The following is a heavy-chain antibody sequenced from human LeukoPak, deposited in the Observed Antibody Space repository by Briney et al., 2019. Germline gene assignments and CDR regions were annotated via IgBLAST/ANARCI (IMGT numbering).Heavy chain of an antibody. Sequence: GGSLRLSCAASGFTFSSYSMNWVRQAPGKGLEWVSSISSSSSYTYYADSVKGRFTISRDNAKNSLYLQMNSLRAEDTAVYYCARDVAGHDYWGQGTLVTVSS. CDR3: ARDVAGHDY. J-gene: IGHJ4*02. CDR2: ISSSSSYT. D-gene: IGHD6-19*01. CDR1: GFTFSSYS. V-gene: IGHV3-21*01.